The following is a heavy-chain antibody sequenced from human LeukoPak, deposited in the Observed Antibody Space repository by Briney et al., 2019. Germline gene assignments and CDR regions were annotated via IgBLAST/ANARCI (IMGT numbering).Heavy chain of an antibody. Sequence: ASVKVSCKASGYTFTSYYMHWVRQAPGQGLEWMGIINPSGGSTSYAQKFQGRVTMTRDMSTSTVYMELSSLRSEDTAVYYCAREESAQLERRSLDYWGQGTLVTVSS. J-gene: IGHJ4*02. V-gene: IGHV1-46*01. D-gene: IGHD1-1*01. CDR3: AREESAQLERRSLDY. CDR2: INPSGGST. CDR1: GYTFTSYY.